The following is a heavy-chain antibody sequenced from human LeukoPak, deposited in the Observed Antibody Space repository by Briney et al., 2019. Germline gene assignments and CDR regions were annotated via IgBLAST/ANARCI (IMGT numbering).Heavy chain of an antibody. Sequence: GGSLRLSCAASGFTFSDHYMDWVRQAPGQGLEWVGRTRNKANSYTTEYAASVKGRFTISRDDSKNSLYLQMNSLKTEDTAVYYCARVYYDSSGSKIDYWGQGTLVTVSP. J-gene: IGHJ4*02. V-gene: IGHV3-72*01. CDR3: ARVYYDSSGSKIDY. CDR2: TRNKANSYTT. D-gene: IGHD3-22*01. CDR1: GFTFSDHY.